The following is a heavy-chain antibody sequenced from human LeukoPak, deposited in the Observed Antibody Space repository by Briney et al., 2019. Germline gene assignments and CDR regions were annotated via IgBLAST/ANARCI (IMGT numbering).Heavy chain of an antibody. Sequence: GASVKVSCKASGYTFTGYYMHWVRQAPGQGLEWMGWINPNSGGTNYAQKFQGRVTMTRDTSISTAYMELSRLRSDDTAVYYCARPKDYYDSSGYYDNWGQGTLVTVSS. CDR2: INPNSGGT. CDR3: ARPKDYYDSSGYYDN. D-gene: IGHD3-22*01. V-gene: IGHV1-2*02. J-gene: IGHJ4*02. CDR1: GYTFTGYY.